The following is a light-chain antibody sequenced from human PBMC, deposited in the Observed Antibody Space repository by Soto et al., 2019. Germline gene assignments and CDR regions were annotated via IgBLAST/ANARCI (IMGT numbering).Light chain of an antibody. CDR3: SSYTTTASLV. V-gene: IGLV2-14*01. CDR2: EVT. Sequence: QSVLTQPASVSGSPGQSITISCTGTSSDVGAYNYVSWYQQHPGKVPKLIIYEVTNRPSGVSNRFSGSKSGNTASLTISGLQAEDEADYYCSSYTTTASLVFGGGTQLTVL. J-gene: IGLJ2*01. CDR1: SSDVGAYNY.